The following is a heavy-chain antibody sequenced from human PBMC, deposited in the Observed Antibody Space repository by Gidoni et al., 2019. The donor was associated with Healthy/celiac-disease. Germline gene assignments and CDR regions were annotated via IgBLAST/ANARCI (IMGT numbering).Heavy chain of an antibody. CDR3: ARDQFSYYYDSSGYGFDY. CDR1: GGTFSSYA. CDR2: IIPIFGTA. J-gene: IGHJ4*02. V-gene: IGHV1-69*01. D-gene: IGHD3-22*01. Sequence: QVQLVQSGAEVKKPGSSVKVSCKASGGTFSSYAISWVRQAPGHGLEWMGGIIPIFGTANYAQKCQGRVTITADESTSTAYMELSSLRSEDTAVYYCARDQFSYYYDSSGYGFDYWGQGTLVTVSS.